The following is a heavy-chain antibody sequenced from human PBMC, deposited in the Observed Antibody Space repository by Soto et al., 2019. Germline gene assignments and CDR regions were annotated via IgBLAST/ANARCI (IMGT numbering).Heavy chain of an antibody. J-gene: IGHJ4*02. CDR3: ARAQHGDS. V-gene: IGHV3-30*09. D-gene: IGHD6-13*01. CDR1: GFTFTAYS. CDR2: VSRDGDNK. Sequence: QVQLVESGGGVVQPGTSLRLSCAASGFTFTAYSMSWVRQAPGKGLEWVAVVSRDGDNKYYAESVKGRFAISRDNSKNTVYLQINSLSIEDTAMYFCARAQHGDSWGQGTLVIVSS.